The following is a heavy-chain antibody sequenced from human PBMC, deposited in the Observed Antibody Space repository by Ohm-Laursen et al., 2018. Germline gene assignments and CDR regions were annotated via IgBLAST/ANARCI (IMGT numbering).Heavy chain of an antibody. D-gene: IGHD4-17*01. CDR3: ASRKLHGDYNPADY. V-gene: IGHV3-23*01. CDR1: GFTFSSYA. J-gene: IGHJ4*02. CDR2: ISGSGGST. Sequence: SLRLSCAATGFTFSSYAMSWVRQAPGKGLEWVSAISGSGGSTNYADSVKGRFTISRDNAKNTLYLQMNSLRAEDTAVYYCASRKLHGDYNPADYWGQETLVTVSS.